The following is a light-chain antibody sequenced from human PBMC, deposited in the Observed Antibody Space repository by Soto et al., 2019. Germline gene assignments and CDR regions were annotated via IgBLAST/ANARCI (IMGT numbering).Light chain of an antibody. V-gene: IGKV3-15*01. J-gene: IGKJ1*01. CDR3: QQYNNWPPWT. CDR1: QSVSDN. CDR2: HAS. Sequence: EIVMTQAPATLSVSPGERATLSCRASQSVSDNLAWYQQKPGQAPRLLIYHASTRATGIPARFSGSGSGTEFTLTISSLQSEDFAAYYCQQYNNWPPWTFGQGTKVDIK.